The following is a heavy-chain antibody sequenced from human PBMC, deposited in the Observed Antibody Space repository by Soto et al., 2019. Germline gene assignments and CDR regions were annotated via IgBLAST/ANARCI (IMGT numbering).Heavy chain of an antibody. CDR2: ISYDGSNK. CDR3: AKDSRTYYDRSGTDLDY. CDR1: GFTFSSYG. Sequence: GGSLRLSCAASGFTFSSYGMHWVRQAPGKGLEWVAVISYDGSNKYYADSVKGRFTISRDNSKNTLYLQMNSLRAEDTAVYYCAKDSRTYYDRSGTDLDYWGQGTLVTVSS. D-gene: IGHD3-22*01. V-gene: IGHV3-30*18. J-gene: IGHJ4*02.